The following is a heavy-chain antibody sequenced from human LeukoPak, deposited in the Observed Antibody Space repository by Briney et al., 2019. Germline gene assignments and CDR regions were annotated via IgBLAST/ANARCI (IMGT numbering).Heavy chain of an antibody. J-gene: IGHJ4*02. D-gene: IGHD3-10*01. Sequence: GGSLRLSCAASGFTFSSYWVSWVRQAPGKGLEWVANIKQDGSEKYYVDSVKGRFTISRDNAKNSLYLQMNSLRAEDTAVYYCARAVKYYYGSGSYPTPSDYWGQGTLVTVSS. CDR2: IKQDGSEK. CDR3: ARAVKYYYGSGSYPTPSDY. V-gene: IGHV3-7*01. CDR1: GFTFSSYW.